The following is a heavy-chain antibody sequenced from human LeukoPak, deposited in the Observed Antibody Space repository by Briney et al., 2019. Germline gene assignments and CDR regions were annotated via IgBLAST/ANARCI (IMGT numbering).Heavy chain of an antibody. CDR3: ARDRSPESWFDP. V-gene: IGHV3-21*01. Sequence: GGSLRLSCAASGLTFSSYSMNWVRQAPGKGLEWVSSISSSSSYIYYADSVKGRFTISRDNAKNSLYLQMNSLRAEDTAVYYCARDRSPESWFDPWGQGTLVTVSS. CDR2: ISSSSSYI. J-gene: IGHJ5*02. CDR1: GLTFSSYS.